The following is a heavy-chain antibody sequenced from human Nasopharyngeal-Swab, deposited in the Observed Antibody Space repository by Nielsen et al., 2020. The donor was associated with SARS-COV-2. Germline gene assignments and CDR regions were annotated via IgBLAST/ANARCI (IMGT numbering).Heavy chain of an antibody. V-gene: IGHV3-23*03. J-gene: IGHJ6*02. D-gene: IGHD3-22*01. CDR3: AKHEINYYTLGV. CDR2: IYSDGSGT. CDR1: GFTFSNFA. Sequence: GESLKLPCAASGFTFSNFAMTWVRQPPGKGPEWVAIIYSDGSGTFYADSVEGRFAISRDNSKNTVHLEMNSLRAEDTAVYYCAKHEINYYTLGVWGQGTTVTVSS.